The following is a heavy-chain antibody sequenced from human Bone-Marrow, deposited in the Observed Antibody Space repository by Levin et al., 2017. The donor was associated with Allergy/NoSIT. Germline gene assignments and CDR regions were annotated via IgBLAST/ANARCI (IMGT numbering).Heavy chain of an antibody. CDR2: IDTNTGNP. J-gene: IGHJ4*02. V-gene: IGHV7-4-1*02. CDR3: ARGPPAKYFLDY. CDR1: GYTFTSYA. Sequence: GESLKISCKASGYTFTSYALNWVRQAPGQGLEWMGWIDTNTGNPSYAQGFAGRFVFSLDTSVTTSYLLINSLKAEDTAVFYCARGPPAKYFLDYWGQGTLVTVSS. D-gene: IGHD4/OR15-4a*01.